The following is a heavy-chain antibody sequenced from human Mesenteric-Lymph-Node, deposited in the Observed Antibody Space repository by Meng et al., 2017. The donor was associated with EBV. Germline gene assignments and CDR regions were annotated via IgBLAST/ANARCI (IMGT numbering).Heavy chain of an antibody. Sequence: GAGPGLVKPSETLSPPCTVSGGSVHSSDSYWGWIRQPPGKGLEWIASIYYSGSTYYNPSLKSRLTISVETSKNQFSLILNSVTAADTAVYYCARNTSSHPWFDPWGQGALVTVSS. CDR2: IYYSGST. D-gene: IGHD6-13*01. J-gene: IGHJ5*02. CDR3: ARNTSSHPWFDP. V-gene: IGHV4-39*01. CDR1: GGSVHSSDSY.